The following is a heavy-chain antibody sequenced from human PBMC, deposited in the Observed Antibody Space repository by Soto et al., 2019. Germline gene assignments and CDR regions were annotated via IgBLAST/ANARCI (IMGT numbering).Heavy chain of an antibody. CDR3: ARDLYTYMPNPGY. V-gene: IGHV3-33*01. CDR1: GFTFSSYG. J-gene: IGHJ4*02. Sequence: GGALRLFCAASGFTFSSYGMHWVRQAPGKGLEWVAVIWYDGSNKYYADSVKGRFTISRDNSKNTLYLQMNSLRAEDTAVYYCARDLYTYMPNPGYWGQLPLVTTCS. D-gene: IGHD2-2*01. CDR2: IWYDGSNK.